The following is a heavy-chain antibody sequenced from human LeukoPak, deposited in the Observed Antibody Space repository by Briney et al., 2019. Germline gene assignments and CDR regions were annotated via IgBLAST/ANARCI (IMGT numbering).Heavy chain of an antibody. V-gene: IGHV3-23*01. D-gene: IGHD4-17*01. CDR2: IRSSGLNT. CDR1: GSTITNFA. Sequence: GGSLQLSYAASGSTITNFAMMWVRQTPGKGLELVSTIRSSGLNTYSADSVKDRFTISRDDSKNILYLQMNRLRAEDTGVYYCARDPNGDYVGAFDMWGRGTVVTVSS. J-gene: IGHJ3*02. CDR3: ARDPNGDYVGAFDM.